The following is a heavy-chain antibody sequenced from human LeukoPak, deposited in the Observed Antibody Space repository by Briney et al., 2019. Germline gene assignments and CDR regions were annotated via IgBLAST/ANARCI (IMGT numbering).Heavy chain of an antibody. J-gene: IGHJ4*02. V-gene: IGHV4-59*12. CDR2: IYYSGST. CDR1: GGSISSYY. D-gene: IGHD1-26*01. CDR3: ARGQSRWELLRSRYFDY. Sequence: SETLSLTCTVSGGSISSYYWSWIRQPPGKGLEWIGYIYYSGSTNYNPSLKSRVTISVDTSKNQFSLKLSSVTAADTAVYYCARGQSRWELLRSRYFDYWGQGTLVTVSS.